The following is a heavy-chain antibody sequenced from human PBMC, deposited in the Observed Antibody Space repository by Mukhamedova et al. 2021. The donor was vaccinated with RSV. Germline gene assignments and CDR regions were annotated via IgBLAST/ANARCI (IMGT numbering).Heavy chain of an antibody. J-gene: IGHJ4*02. V-gene: IGHV3-21*01. Sequence: GLEWVSAINGGSNDIYYANSVKGRFTISRDNAKNSLYLQMNNPRAEDTAVYYCAGELRSNYWGQGTLVTVSS. CDR3: AGELRSNY. D-gene: IGHD3-16*01. CDR2: INGGSNDI.